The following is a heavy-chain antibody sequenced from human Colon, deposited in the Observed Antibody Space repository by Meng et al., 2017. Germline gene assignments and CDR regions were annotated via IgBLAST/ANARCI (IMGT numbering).Heavy chain of an antibody. V-gene: IGHV7-4-1*02. CDR3: AREGSDSWIDY. Sequence: QVQLVQSGSELKKPGASVKVTCKTSGYLFSYYAMNWVRQAPGRGLERMGWSNTKTGNPTYAQAFTGRFVFSLDTSVSTAYLQINDLKADDTTVYYCAREGSDSWIDYWGQGTLVTVSS. CDR2: SNTKTGNP. CDR1: GYLFSYYA. J-gene: IGHJ4*02. D-gene: IGHD6-13*01.